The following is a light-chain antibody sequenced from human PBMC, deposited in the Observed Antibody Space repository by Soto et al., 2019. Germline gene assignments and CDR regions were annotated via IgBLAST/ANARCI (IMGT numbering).Light chain of an antibody. V-gene: IGLV2-14*01. CDR3: TSFTTTNIRV. CDR1: SSDIGIYNY. Sequence: QSALTQPASVSGSPGQSITISCTGTSSDIGIYNYVSWYQQHPGKAPKLVICEVSNRPSGVSSRFSGSKSGNTASLTISELRAEDEADYNCTSFTTTNIRVFGGGTKLTVL. J-gene: IGLJ3*02. CDR2: EVS.